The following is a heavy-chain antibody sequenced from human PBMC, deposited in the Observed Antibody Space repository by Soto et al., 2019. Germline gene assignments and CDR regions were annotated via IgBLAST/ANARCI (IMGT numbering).Heavy chain of an antibody. CDR3: AKPHPSNCDFWSGSWFDS. J-gene: IGHJ5*01. CDR1: GFTFGSYA. CDR2: ISGSGGST. D-gene: IGHD3-3*01. V-gene: IGHV3-23*01. Sequence: GGSLRLSCAASGFTFGSYAMSWVGQGPGKGLEWVSAISGSGGSTYYADSVKGRFTISRDNSKNTLYLQMNSLRAEDTAVYYCAKPHPSNCDFWSGSWFDSWGQGTLVTVSS.